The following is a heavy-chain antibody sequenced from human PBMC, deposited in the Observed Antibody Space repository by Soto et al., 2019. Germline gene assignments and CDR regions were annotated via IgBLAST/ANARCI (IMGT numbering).Heavy chain of an antibody. Sequence: PGGSLRLSCAASGFTFSSYEMNWVRQAPGKGLEWVSYISSSGSTIYYADSVKGRFTISRDNAKNSLYLQMNSLRAEDTAVYYCARDQGDSSGYWVPYHYYGMDVWGQGTTVTVSS. CDR1: GFTFSSYE. CDR2: ISSSGSTI. J-gene: IGHJ6*02. D-gene: IGHD3-22*01. V-gene: IGHV3-48*03. CDR3: ARDQGDSSGYWVPYHYYGMDV.